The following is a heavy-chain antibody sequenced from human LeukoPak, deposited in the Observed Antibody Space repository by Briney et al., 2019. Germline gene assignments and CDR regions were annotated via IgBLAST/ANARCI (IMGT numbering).Heavy chain of an antibody. CDR1: GYSFTSYW. D-gene: IGHD3-22*01. CDR3: ARLFYYDSSGYYRGGFFDY. V-gene: IGHV5-51*01. Sequence: GESLKISCKGSGYSFTSYWIAWVRQMPGKGLEWMGIIYPGDSDTRYSPSFQGQVTISADKSISTAYLQWSSLKASDTAMYYCARLFYYDSSGYYRGGFFDYWGQGTLVIVSS. J-gene: IGHJ4*02. CDR2: IYPGDSDT.